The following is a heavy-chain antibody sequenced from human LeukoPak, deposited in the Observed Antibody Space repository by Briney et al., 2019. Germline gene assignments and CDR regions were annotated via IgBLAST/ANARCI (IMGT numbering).Heavy chain of an antibody. CDR1: GGSISSYY. J-gene: IGHJ3*02. V-gene: IGHV4-59*01. Sequence: PSETLSLTCTVSGGSISSYYWSWIRQPPGKGLEWIGYIYYSGSTNYNPSLKSRVTISVDTSKNQFSLKLSSVTAADTAVYYCAREKMDSSGAFDIWGQGTMVAVSS. CDR2: IYYSGST. CDR3: AREKMDSSGAFDI. D-gene: IGHD2-2*03.